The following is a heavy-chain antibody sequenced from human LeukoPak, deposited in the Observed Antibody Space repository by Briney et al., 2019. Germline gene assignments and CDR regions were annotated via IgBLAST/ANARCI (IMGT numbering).Heavy chain of an antibody. CDR2: IRYDGSNK. CDR3: AKANYDFWSGVNY. D-gene: IGHD3-3*01. J-gene: IGHJ4*02. Sequence: GGSLRLSCAASGFTFSSYGMHWVRQAPGKGLEWVAFIRYDGSNKYYADSVKGRFTISRDNSKNTLYLQMNSLRAEDTAVYYCAKANYDFWSGVNYWGQGTLVTVSS. V-gene: IGHV3-30*02. CDR1: GFTFSSYG.